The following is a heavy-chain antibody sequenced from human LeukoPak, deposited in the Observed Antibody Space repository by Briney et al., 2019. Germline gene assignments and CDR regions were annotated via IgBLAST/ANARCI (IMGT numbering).Heavy chain of an antibody. CDR3: ARSVEGYCSGGSCYSYYYYMDV. Sequence: NPSQTLSLTCAVSGGSISSGGYSWSWIRQPPGKGLEWIGYIYYSGSTYYNPSLKSRVTISVDTSKNQFSLKLSSVTAADTAVYYCARSVEGYCSGGSCYSYYYYMDVWGKGTTVTVSS. J-gene: IGHJ6*03. V-gene: IGHV4-30-4*07. CDR1: GGSISSGGYS. CDR2: IYYSGST. D-gene: IGHD2-15*01.